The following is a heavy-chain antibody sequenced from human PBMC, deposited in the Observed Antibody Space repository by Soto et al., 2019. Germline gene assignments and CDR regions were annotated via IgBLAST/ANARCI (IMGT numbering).Heavy chain of an antibody. CDR3: AREGSGSTGMI. CDR2: IYSSGSS. D-gene: IGHD6-19*01. J-gene: IGHJ3*02. CDR1: GGSINNDY. Sequence: SETLSLTCTVSGGSINNDYWSWIRQPPGKGLEWIAYIYSSGSSTYNPSLKSRATISVDTSRNQFSLTVNSVTAADTAVYYCAREGSGSTGMIWGQGTMVTVSS. V-gene: IGHV4-59*01.